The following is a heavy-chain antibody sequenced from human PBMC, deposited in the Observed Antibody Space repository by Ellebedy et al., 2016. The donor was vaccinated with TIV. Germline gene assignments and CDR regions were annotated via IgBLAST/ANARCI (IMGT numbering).Heavy chain of an antibody. Sequence: SVKVSCXASGGTFSSYAISWVRQAPGQGLEWMGGIIPIFGTANYAQKFQGRVTITADESTSTAYMELSSLRSEDTAVYYCARYVVGTSHRYYWGQGTLVTVSS. V-gene: IGHV1-69*13. J-gene: IGHJ4*02. D-gene: IGHD1-26*01. CDR3: ARYVVGTSHRYY. CDR2: IIPIFGTA. CDR1: GGTFSSYA.